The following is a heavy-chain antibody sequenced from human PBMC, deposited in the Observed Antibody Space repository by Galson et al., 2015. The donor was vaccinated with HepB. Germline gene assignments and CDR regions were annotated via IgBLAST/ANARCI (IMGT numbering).Heavy chain of an antibody. Sequence: SLRLSCAASGFTFSSHGMHWVRQAPGKGLEWVAVISYDGSSKYYADSVKGRFTISRDNSKNTLYLQMNSLRAEDTAVYYCAKVAGDIVVVPAAILYYYYMDVWGKGTTVTVSS. CDR1: GFTFSSHG. CDR3: AKVAGDIVVVPAAILYYYYMDV. V-gene: IGHV3-30*18. J-gene: IGHJ6*03. CDR2: ISYDGSSK. D-gene: IGHD2-2*01.